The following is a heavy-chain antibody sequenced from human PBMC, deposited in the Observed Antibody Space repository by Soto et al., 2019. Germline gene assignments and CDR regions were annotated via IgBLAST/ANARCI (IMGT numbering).Heavy chain of an antibody. J-gene: IGHJ4*02. CDR2: INAGNGST. CDR3: ARDLKDY. Sequence: ASVKVSCKASGYTFTSYAMHWVRQAPGQRLEWMGWINAGNGSTKYSQKFQGRVTITRDTSASTAYMELSSLRSEDTAVYYCARDLKDYWGQGTLVTVSS. CDR1: GYTFTSYA. V-gene: IGHV1-3*01.